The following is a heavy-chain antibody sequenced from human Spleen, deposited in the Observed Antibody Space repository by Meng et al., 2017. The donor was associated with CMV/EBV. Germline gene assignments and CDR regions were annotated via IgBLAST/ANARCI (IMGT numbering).Heavy chain of an antibody. CDR3: ARYCGGDCLYGDYYYGMDV. V-gene: IGHV4-4*02. CDR1: GGSISSSNW. CDR2: IYHSGST. J-gene: IGHJ6*02. D-gene: IGHD2-21*01. Sequence: SETLSLTCAVSGGSISSSNWWSWVRQPPGKGLEWIGEIYHSGSTNYNPSLKGRVTISVDKSKNQFSLKLSSVTAADTAVYYCARYCGGDCLYGDYYYGMDVWGQGTTVTVSS.